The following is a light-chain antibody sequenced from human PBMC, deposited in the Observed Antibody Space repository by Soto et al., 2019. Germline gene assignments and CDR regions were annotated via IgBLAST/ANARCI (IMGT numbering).Light chain of an antibody. V-gene: IGKV3-15*01. Sequence: VSPGERATLSCRASQSISSSLAWYQQKPGQAPRLLIYFKSTRATGIPARFSGSGSGTQFTLTISSLQSEDFAVYYCQQYYNWPRTFGQGTKVDIK. CDR1: QSISSS. CDR2: FKS. J-gene: IGKJ1*01. CDR3: QQYYNWPRT.